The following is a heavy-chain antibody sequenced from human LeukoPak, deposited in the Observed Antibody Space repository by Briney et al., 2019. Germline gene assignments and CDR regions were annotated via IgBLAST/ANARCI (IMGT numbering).Heavy chain of an antibody. CDR1: RFIFTNYW. J-gene: IGHJ3*02. Sequence: GGSLRLSCAASRFIFTNYWIHWVRQAPGKGLVWVSHVNNDGSATSYADSVKGRFTISRDSAKNTVYLHMNSLRVEDTAVYYCAREYSSSSGRAFDIWGQGTMVTVSS. D-gene: IGHD6-6*01. CDR3: AREYSSSSGRAFDI. V-gene: IGHV3-74*01. CDR2: VNNDGSAT.